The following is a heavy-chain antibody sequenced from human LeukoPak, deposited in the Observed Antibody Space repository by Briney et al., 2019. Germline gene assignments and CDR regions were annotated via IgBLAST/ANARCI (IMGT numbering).Heavy chain of an antibody. J-gene: IGHJ5*02. V-gene: IGHV3-23*01. CDR3: AKEGPYYYGSGSYYNWFDP. CDR1: GFTFSSYA. CDR2: ISDNGGST. D-gene: IGHD3-10*01. Sequence: GGSLRLSCVGSGFTFSSYAMSWVRQAPGKGLEWVSGISDNGGSTHFADSVKGRFTISRDNSKNTLSLQMNSLRAEDTAVYYCAKEGPYYYGSGSYYNWFDPWGQGTLVTVSS.